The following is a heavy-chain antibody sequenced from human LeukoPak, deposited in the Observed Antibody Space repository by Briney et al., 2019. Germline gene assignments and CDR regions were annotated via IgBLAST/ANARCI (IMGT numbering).Heavy chain of an antibody. CDR2: ISGSGGST. CDR1: GFTFSSYA. J-gene: IGHJ6*02. V-gene: IGHV3-23*01. D-gene: IGHD3-22*01. Sequence: PGGSLRLSCAASGFTFSSYAMSWVRQAPGKGLEWVSAISGSGGSTYYADSVKGRFTISRDNSKNTLYLQMNSLRDEDTAVYYCARRELYYYDSSGYYFHYYYGMDVWGQGTTVTVSS. CDR3: ARRELYYYDSSGYYFHYYYGMDV.